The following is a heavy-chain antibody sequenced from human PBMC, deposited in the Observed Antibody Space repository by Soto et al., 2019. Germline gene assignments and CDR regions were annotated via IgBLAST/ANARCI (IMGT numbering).Heavy chain of an antibody. Sequence: QVQLQESGPGLVKPSQTLSLTCTVSGGSISSGGTGSYWTWIRQLPGKGLEWIGYIYYTGNPYYTPPLQSRPTISIDTSENQFSLKLTSVTAADTAVYFCASGHDAYKVRYWGQGTLVTVSS. V-gene: IGHV4-31*03. CDR2: IYYTGNP. J-gene: IGHJ4*02. D-gene: IGHD1-1*01. CDR1: GGSISSGGTGSY. CDR3: ASGHDAYKVRY.